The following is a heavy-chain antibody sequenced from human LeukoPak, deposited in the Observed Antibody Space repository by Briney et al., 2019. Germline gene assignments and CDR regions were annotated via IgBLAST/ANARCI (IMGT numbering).Heavy chain of an antibody. CDR3: ARTQRQGYCSGGYCYSDAFDI. CDR1: GYTFTNSY. CDR2: INPSGAST. D-gene: IGHD2-15*01. Sequence: ASVKVSCKASGYTFTNSYMHWVRQAPGQGLQWMGIINPSGASTSYAQRFQGRVTMTRDTSTSTVYMELSSLRSEDTAVHHCARTQRQGYCSGGYCYSDAFDIWGQGTMVTVSS. J-gene: IGHJ3*02. V-gene: IGHV1-46*03.